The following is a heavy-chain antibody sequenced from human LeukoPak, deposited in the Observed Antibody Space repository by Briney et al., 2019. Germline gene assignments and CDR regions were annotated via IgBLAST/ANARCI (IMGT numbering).Heavy chain of an antibody. V-gene: IGHV3-21*01. CDR2: ISSSGYSI. Sequence: PGGSLRLSCAASGFTFSNFNMNWVRQAPGKGREWVSCISSSGYSIYYAGSVKGRFTISRDNAKNSLYLQMNSLRAEDTAVYYCARDLTDPPYYYYYIDVWGKGTTVTISS. CDR3: ARDLTDPPYYYYYIDV. J-gene: IGHJ6*03. CDR1: GFTFSNFN.